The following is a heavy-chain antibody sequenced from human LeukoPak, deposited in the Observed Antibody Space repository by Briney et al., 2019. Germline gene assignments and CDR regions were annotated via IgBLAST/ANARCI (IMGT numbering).Heavy chain of an antibody. V-gene: IGHV3-30*02. CDR2: IRLDGSIK. CDR1: GFTFSSYG. D-gene: IGHD2-2*01. Sequence: PGGSLRLSCAASGFTFSSYGLHWVRQAPGKGLEWVAFIRLDGSIKYYGDSVKGRFTISRDNSKKTLYLEINSLRAEDTAVYYCAKRQYCSTTSCYGREDYYYYMDVWGKGTTVTVSS. CDR3: AKRQYCSTTSCYGREDYYYYMDV. J-gene: IGHJ6*03.